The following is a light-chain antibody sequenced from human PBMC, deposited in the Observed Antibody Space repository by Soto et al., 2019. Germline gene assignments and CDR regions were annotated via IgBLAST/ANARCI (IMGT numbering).Light chain of an antibody. J-gene: IGLJ2*01. Sequence: SALTQPASVSGSPGQSITLSCTGTSRDVGGYNYVSWYQQHPGKAPKLMIYEVSKRPSGVSNRFSGSKSGNTASLTISGLQAEDEADYYCSSYTSSSTVVFGGGTKLTVL. V-gene: IGLV2-14*01. CDR1: SRDVGGYNY. CDR2: EVS. CDR3: SSYTSSSTVV.